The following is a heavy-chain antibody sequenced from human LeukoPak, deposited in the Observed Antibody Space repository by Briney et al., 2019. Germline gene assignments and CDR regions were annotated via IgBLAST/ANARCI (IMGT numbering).Heavy chain of an antibody. CDR2: INPNSGGT. V-gene: IGHV1-2*02. J-gene: IGHJ6*02. CDR3: ARASGSPYYYYYYGMGV. CDR1: GYTFTGYY. Sequence: EASVKVSCKASGYTFTGYYMHWVRQAPGEGLEWMGWINPNSGGTNYAQKFQGRVTMTRDTSISTAYMELSRLRSDDTAVYYCARASGSPYYYYYYGMGVWGQGTTVTVSS. D-gene: IGHD1-26*01.